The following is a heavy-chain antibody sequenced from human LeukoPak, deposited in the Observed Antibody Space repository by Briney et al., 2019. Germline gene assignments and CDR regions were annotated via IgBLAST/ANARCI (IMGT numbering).Heavy chain of an antibody. D-gene: IGHD5-18*01. V-gene: IGHV7-4-1*02. J-gene: IGHJ3*02. CDR1: GGTFNDYA. Sequence: ASVKVSCKASGGTFNDYAFNWVRQAPGQGLEWMGWINTNTGNPTYAQGFTGRFVFSLDTSVSTAYLQISSLKAEDTAVYYCARDIGALRIQVPPDAFDIWGQGTMVTVSS. CDR2: INTNTGNP. CDR3: ARDIGALRIQVPPDAFDI.